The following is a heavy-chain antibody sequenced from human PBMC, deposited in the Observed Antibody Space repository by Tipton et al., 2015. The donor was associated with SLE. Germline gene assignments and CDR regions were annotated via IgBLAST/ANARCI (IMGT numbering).Heavy chain of an antibody. CDR1: GFSFSSYG. D-gene: IGHD2-2*01. Sequence: SLRLSCAASGFSFSSYGMHWVRQAPGKGLEWVAFIRYDGSKKYYADSVKGRFTISRDNSKNTLYLQMNSLRAEDTAVYYCARKLGYCSSTSCRSSYYGMDVWGQGTTVSVSS. CDR2: IRYDGSKK. J-gene: IGHJ6*02. V-gene: IGHV3-30*02. CDR3: ARKLGYCSSTSCRSSYYGMDV.